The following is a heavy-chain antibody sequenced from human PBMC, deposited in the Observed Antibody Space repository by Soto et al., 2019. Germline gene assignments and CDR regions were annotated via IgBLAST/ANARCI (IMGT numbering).Heavy chain of an antibody. D-gene: IGHD3-10*01. CDR3: AEGEQYYGSGSYYNGFDY. CDR2: IIPIFGTA. Sequence: QVQLVQSGAEVKKPGSSVKVSCKASGGTFSSYAISWVRQAPGQGLEWMGGIIPIFGTANYAQKFQGRVTITADEYTSTASMELSSLRSEDTAVYYCAEGEQYYGSGSYYNGFDYWGQGTLVTVSS. J-gene: IGHJ4*02. V-gene: IGHV1-69*01. CDR1: GGTFSSYA.